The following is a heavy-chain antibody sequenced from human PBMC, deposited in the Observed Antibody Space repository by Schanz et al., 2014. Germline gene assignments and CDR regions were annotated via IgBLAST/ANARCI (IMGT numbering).Heavy chain of an antibody. Sequence: QVQLVQSGAEVKKPGASVKVSCKASGYTFTDYYIHWVRQAPGQGLQWMGRINPNSGGTNYAENCQGRVTMTRDTSTSTVYMELSRLTSDDTALYYCARDGHSSIWDSYYFYGLDVWGQGTTVTVSS. CDR2: INPNSGGT. J-gene: IGHJ6*02. D-gene: IGHD6-13*01. V-gene: IGHV1-2*06. CDR1: GYTFTDYY. CDR3: ARDGHSSIWDSYYFYGLDV.